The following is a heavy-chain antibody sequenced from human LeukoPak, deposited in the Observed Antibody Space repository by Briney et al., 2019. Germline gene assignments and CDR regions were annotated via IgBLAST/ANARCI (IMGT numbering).Heavy chain of an antibody. D-gene: IGHD1-1*01. V-gene: IGHV4-34*01. J-gene: IGHJ4*03. CDR1: GGSFSTYY. CDR2: INRRGDT. CDR3: ARGPTISETGYFDY. Sequence: PSETLSLTCAVYGGSFSTYYWSWIRQSPGKGLEWIAEINRRGDTNYNPSVKSRVTISVDTSKNQFSLRLISLTAADTAVYYCARGPTISETGYFDYWGQGTLVTVSS.